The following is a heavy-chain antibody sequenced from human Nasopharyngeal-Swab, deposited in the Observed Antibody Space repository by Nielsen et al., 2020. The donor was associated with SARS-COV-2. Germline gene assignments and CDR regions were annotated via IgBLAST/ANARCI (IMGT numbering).Heavy chain of an antibody. CDR1: GFTFSSYD. CDR2: IWYDGSNK. V-gene: IGHV3-33*01. J-gene: IGHJ6*02. Sequence: GGSLRLSCAASGFTFSSYDMHWVRQAPGKGLEWVAVIWYDGSNKYYADSVKGRFTISRDNSKNTLYLQMNSLRAEDTAVYYCARDPPATWYGMDVWGQGTTVTVSS. CDR3: ARDPPATWYGMDV.